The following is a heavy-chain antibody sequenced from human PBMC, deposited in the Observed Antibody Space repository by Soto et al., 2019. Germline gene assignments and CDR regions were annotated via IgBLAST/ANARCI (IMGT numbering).Heavy chain of an antibody. CDR1: GGTFSSYA. CDR3: AREIRGADYYYGMDV. Sequence: SVKVSCKASGGTFSSYAISWVRQAPGQGLEWMGGIIPIFGTANYAQKFQGRVTITADESTSTAYMELSSLRSEDTAVYHCAREIRGADYYYGMDVWGQGTTVTVSS. V-gene: IGHV1-69*13. D-gene: IGHD3-10*01. J-gene: IGHJ6*02. CDR2: IIPIFGTA.